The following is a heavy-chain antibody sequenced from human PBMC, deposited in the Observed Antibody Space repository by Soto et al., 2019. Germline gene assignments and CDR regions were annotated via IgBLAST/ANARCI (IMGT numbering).Heavy chain of an antibody. D-gene: IGHD2-8*02. CDR1: GSTFSNSG. CDR2: ISYDGSSK. V-gene: IGHV3-30*03. Sequence: QVQLVESGGGVVQPGSSLRLSCAASGSTFSNSGMHWVRQAPGKGLEWVALISYDGSSKYYIDSVKGRFTISRDNSKNTLYLQMNSLRAEDTAVYYCATRGVVDASVYWGQGTLVIVSS. J-gene: IGHJ4*02. CDR3: ATRGVVDASVY.